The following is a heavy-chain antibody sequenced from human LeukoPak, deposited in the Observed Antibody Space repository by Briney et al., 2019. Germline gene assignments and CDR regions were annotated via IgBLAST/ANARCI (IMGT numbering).Heavy chain of an antibody. CDR3: ARYDYGSYYYGMDV. CDR2: IYTSGST. Sequence: SETLSLTCTVSGGSISSYYWSWIRQPAGKGLEWIGRIYTSGSTNYNPSLKSRVTTSVDKSKNQFSLKLSSVTAADTAVYYCARYDYGSYYYGMDVWGQGTTVTVSS. V-gene: IGHV4-4*07. CDR1: GGSISSYY. D-gene: IGHD4-17*01. J-gene: IGHJ6*02.